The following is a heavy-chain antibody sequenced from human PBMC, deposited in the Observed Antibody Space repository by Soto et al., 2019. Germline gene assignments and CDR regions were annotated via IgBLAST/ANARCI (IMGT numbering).Heavy chain of an antibody. CDR1: GDSTVNSY. Sequence: SETLSLTCTVSGDSTVNSYWSWIRQAPGKGPEWLGYLSYNGGTNHNPSLQGRATMSVDTAQNQVSLNLNSVTAADTAVYYCARAASPYFDLLSAFDPWGQGVLVTVSS. CDR3: ARAASPYFDLLSAFDP. J-gene: IGHJ5*02. V-gene: IGHV4-59*01. CDR2: LSYNGGT. D-gene: IGHD3-9*01.